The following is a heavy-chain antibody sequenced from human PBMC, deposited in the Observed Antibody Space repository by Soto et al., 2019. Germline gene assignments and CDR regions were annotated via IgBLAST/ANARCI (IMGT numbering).Heavy chain of an antibody. CDR2: FDPEDGET. CDR3: ATEAWGIAAAGMGFDY. Sequence: ASVKVSSKVSGYTLTELSMHWVRQAPGKGLEWMGGFDPEDGETIYAQKFQGRVTMTEDTSTDTAYMELSSLRSEDTAVYYCATEAWGIAAAGMGFDYWGQGTLVTVSS. J-gene: IGHJ4*02. V-gene: IGHV1-24*01. CDR1: GYTLTELS. D-gene: IGHD6-13*01.